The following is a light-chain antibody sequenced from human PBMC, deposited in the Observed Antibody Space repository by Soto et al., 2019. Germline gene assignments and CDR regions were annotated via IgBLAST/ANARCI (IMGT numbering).Light chain of an antibody. J-gene: IGLJ2*01. CDR3: QSYDSSLSGVV. V-gene: IGLV1-40*01. CDR1: SSNIGAGYD. Sequence: QSVLTQPPSVSGAPGQRVTVSCTGSSSNIGAGYDVQWYQQLPGAAPNLLIYGNFNRPSGVPDRFSGSRSGTSASLAITGLQAEDEADYYCQSYDSSLSGVVFGGGTKLTVL. CDR2: GNF.